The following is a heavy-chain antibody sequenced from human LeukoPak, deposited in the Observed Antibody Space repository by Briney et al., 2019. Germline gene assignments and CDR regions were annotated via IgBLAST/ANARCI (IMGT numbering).Heavy chain of an antibody. J-gene: IGHJ5*02. CDR3: ARSAAQSFAENWFDP. CDR2: MNPNSGNT. V-gene: IGHV1-8*03. CDR1: GYTFTSYD. Sequence: ASVKVSCKASGYTFTSYDINWVRQATGQGLEWMGWMNPNSGNTGYAQKFQGRVTITRNTSISTAYMELSSLRSEATAVYYCARSAAQSFAENWFDPWGQGTLVTVSS.